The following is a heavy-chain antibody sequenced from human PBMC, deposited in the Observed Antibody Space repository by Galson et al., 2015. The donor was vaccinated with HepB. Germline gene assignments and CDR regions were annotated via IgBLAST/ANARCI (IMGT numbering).Heavy chain of an antibody. D-gene: IGHD5-12*01. V-gene: IGHV3-66*01. CDR2: IYSGGST. J-gene: IGHJ6*02. CDR3: ARAHVLAKVGMDV. Sequence: SLRLSCAASGFTVSSNYMSWVRQAPGKGLEWVSVIYSGGSTYYADSVKGRFTISRDNSKNTLYLQMNSLRAEDTAVYYCARAHVLAKVGMDVWGQGTTVTVSS. CDR1: GFTVSSNY.